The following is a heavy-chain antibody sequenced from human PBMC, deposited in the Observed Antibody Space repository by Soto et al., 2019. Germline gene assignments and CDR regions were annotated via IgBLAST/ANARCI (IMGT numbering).Heavy chain of an antibody. V-gene: IGHV3-23*01. Sequence: EVQLLESGGGLVQPGGSLRLSCAASGFTFSSYAMSWVRQAPGKGLEWVSAISGSGGSTYYADSVKGRFTISRDNYKNTLYLQMNSLRAEDTAVYYCAKGDQRYCSGGSCYTLDYWGQGTLVTVSS. D-gene: IGHD2-15*01. CDR2: ISGSGGST. CDR1: GFTFSSYA. J-gene: IGHJ4*02. CDR3: AKGDQRYCSGGSCYTLDY.